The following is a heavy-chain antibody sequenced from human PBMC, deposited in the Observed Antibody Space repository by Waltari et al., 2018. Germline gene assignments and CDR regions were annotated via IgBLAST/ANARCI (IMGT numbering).Heavy chain of an antibody. D-gene: IGHD6-13*01. Sequence: QVTLRESGPALVKPTQTLTLTCTFSGFSLSTSGMCVSWIRQPPGKALEWLALMDWDDDKYYSTSLKTRLTISKDTSKNQVVLTMTNMDPVDTATYYCARIRGIAAAGTGPFDYWGQGTLVTVSS. CDR2: MDWDDDK. CDR1: GFSLSTSGMC. J-gene: IGHJ4*02. CDR3: ARIRGIAAAGTGPFDY. V-gene: IGHV2-70*01.